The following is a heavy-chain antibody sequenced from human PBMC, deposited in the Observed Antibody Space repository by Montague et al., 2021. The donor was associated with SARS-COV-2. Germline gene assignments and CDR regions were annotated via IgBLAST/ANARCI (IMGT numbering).Heavy chain of an antibody. D-gene: IGHD6-6*01. CDR2: IDIGGDT. J-gene: IGHJ4*02. CDR1: GFTFGGYD. Sequence: SLRLSYAASGFTFGGYDMNWVRQAPGKGLEWVSAIDIGGDTYYLGSVKGRFIISRENAKNSLYLQMNSLRDGDTAVYYCARGGEWSSSSLPDYWGQGTLVIVSS. CDR3: ARGGEWSSSSLPDY. V-gene: IGHV3-13*04.